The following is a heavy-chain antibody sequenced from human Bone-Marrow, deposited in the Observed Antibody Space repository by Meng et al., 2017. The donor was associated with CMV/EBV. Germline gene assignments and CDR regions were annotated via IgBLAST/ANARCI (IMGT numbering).Heavy chain of an antibody. V-gene: IGHV3-23*01. CDR2: ISGSGGST. J-gene: IGHJ4*01. D-gene: IGHD2-21*01. CDR1: GFTFSSYA. CDR3: VRHIDWTFDS. Sequence: GESLKISCAASGFTFSSYAVSWVRQAPGKGVEWVSAISGSGGSTYYADSVKGRFTIFRDNAKNSLYLQMSTLGAEDTAVYYCVRHIDWTFDSWCQGTLVTVSS.